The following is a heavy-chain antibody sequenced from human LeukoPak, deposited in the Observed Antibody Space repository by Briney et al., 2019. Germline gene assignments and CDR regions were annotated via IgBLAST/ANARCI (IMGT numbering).Heavy chain of an antibody. CDR3: ARDLHPRYGSGSYYPNWFDP. V-gene: IGHV1-69*06. CDR1: GYIFTSYN. J-gene: IGHJ5*02. D-gene: IGHD3-10*01. Sequence: GASVKVSCKASGYIFTSYNIYWVRQAPGQGLEWMGGIIPIFGTANYAQKFQGRVTITADKSTSTAYMELSSLRSEDTAVYYCARDLHPRYGSGSYYPNWFDPWGQGTLVTVSS. CDR2: IIPIFGTA.